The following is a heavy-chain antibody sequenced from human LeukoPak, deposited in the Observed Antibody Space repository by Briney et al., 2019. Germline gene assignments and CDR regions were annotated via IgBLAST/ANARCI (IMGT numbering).Heavy chain of an antibody. J-gene: IGHJ4*02. CDR3: ASVYDSSGYYPF. Sequence: SETLSLTCTVSGGSISSYYWSWIRQPPGKGLEWIGYIYYSGSTNYNPSLKSRVTISVDTSKNQFLLKLSSVTAADTAVYYCASVYDSSGYYPFWGQGTRVTVSS. D-gene: IGHD3-22*01. CDR1: GGSISSYY. CDR2: IYYSGST. V-gene: IGHV4-59*12.